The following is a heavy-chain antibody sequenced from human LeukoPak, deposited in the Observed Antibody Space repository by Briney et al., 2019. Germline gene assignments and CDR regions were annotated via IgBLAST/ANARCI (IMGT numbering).Heavy chain of an antibody. Sequence: GGSLRLSCATSGFTFSSYAMSWVRQAPGKGLEWVSGLHADSGMTYYADSVKGRFTISRDNSKNTLYFQVNSLRAEDTAVYYCVKDFLHGPHIEPVGSVGPFDYWGQGTLVTVSS. V-gene: IGHV3-23*01. J-gene: IGHJ4*02. CDR2: LHADSGMT. CDR1: GFTFSSYA. D-gene: IGHD2-2*01. CDR3: VKDFLHGPHIEPVGSVGPFDY.